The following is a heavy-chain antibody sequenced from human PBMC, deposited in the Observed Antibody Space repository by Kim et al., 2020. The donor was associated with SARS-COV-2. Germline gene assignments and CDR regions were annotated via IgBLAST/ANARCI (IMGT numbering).Heavy chain of an antibody. CDR1: GYTFTSYY. CDR2: INPSGGST. J-gene: IGHJ4*02. V-gene: IGHV1-46*01. Sequence: ASVKVSCKASGYTFTSYYMHWVRQAPGQGLEWMGIINPSGGSTSYAQKFQGRVTMTRDTSTSTVYMELSSLRSEDTAVYYCARGAAGSFRPDPYITGVYYFDYWGQGTLVTFSS. CDR3: ARGAAGSFRPDPYITGVYYFDY. D-gene: IGHD6-13*01.